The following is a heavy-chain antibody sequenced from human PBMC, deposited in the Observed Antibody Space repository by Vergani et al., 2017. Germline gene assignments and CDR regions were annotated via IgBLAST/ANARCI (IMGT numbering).Heavy chain of an antibody. V-gene: IGHV3-23*01. J-gene: IGHJ4*02. CDR3: AKELNYYDSGGGWFDY. Sequence: EVQLLESGGGLVQPGGSLRLSCAASGFTFSSYAMSWVRQAPGKGLEWVSAIGGSGGSTYYADSVKGRFTISSDNSKNTLYLQMNSLRAEDTAVYYCAKELNYYDSGGGWFDYWGQGTLVTVSS. D-gene: IGHD3-22*01. CDR1: GFTFSSYA. CDR2: IGGSGGST.